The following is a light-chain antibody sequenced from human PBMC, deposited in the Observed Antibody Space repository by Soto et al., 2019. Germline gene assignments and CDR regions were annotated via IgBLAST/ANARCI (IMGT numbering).Light chain of an antibody. CDR1: SSDVGAYNY. CDR2: EVS. CDR3: SSYAGFNVL. J-gene: IGLJ2*01. Sequence: QSALTQPPSASGSPGQSVTISCTGTSSDVGAYNYVSWYQQHPGKAPKLMIYEVSKRPSGVPDRFSGSKSGNTASLTVSGLQAEDEADYYCSSYAGFNVLFGGGTKLTVL. V-gene: IGLV2-8*01.